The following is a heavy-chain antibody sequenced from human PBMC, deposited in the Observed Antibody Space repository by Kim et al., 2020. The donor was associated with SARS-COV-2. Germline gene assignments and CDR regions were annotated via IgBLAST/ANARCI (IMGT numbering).Heavy chain of an antibody. D-gene: IGHD3-16*01. V-gene: IGHV1-8*01. CDR2: MNPNSGNT. CDR3: ANSRGRYSPIDY. CDR1: GYTFTSYD. J-gene: IGHJ4*02. Sequence: ASVKVSCKASGYTFTSYDINWVRQATGQGLEWMGWMNPNSGNTGYAQKFQGRVTMTRNTSISTAYMELSSLRSEDTAVYYCANSRGRYSPIDYWGQGTLVTVSS.